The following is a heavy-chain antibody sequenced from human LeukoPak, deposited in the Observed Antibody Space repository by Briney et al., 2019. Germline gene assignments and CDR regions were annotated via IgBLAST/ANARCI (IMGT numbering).Heavy chain of an antibody. CDR1: GGSFSGYY. CDR3: ARGDYYYYMDV. Sequence: SETLSLTCAVYGGSFSGYYWSWIRQPPGKGLEWIGEINHSGSTNYNPSLKSRVTISVDTSKNQFSLKLSSVTAADTAVYYCARGDYYYYMDVWGKGTTVTISS. CDR2: INHSGST. V-gene: IGHV4-34*01. J-gene: IGHJ6*03.